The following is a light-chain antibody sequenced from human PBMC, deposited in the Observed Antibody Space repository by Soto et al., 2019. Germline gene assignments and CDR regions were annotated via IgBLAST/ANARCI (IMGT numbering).Light chain of an antibody. CDR3: QQFYRGWT. J-gene: IGKJ1*01. Sequence: EIVMTQSPATLSVSPGKRATLSCRASQSVSSDLAWYQQKPGQAPSLLIYGASTRATGIPARFSGSGSGTEFTLTISSLQSEDFAVYYCQQFYRGWTFGQGTKVEIE. CDR2: GAS. V-gene: IGKV3-15*01. CDR1: QSVSSD.